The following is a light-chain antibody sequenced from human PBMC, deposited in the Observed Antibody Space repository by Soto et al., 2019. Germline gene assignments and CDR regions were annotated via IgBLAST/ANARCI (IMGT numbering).Light chain of an antibody. CDR3: QQYGDSSLT. J-gene: IGKJ4*01. V-gene: IGKV3-20*01. CDR1: QNVYNNL. Sequence: EIVLTQSPGTTSLSLGDRATLSCRASQNVYNNLLAWYKQRPGQAPRLLIYDAEERATGIPARFSGSGSGTDFTLTISRLEPEDFAVYYCQQYGDSSLTFGGGTKLEI. CDR2: DAE.